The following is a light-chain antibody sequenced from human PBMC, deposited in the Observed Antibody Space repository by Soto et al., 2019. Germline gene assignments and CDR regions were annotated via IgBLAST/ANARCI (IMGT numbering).Light chain of an antibody. Sequence: QPVLTQPPSASGTPGQRVTISCSGSSSNIGSNYVYWYHQLSGTAPKLLISRNNQRPSGVPDRFSGSKSGTSASLAISGLRSEDEADYYCAAWDDSLSGYVFGTGTKVTVL. V-gene: IGLV1-47*01. J-gene: IGLJ1*01. CDR1: SSNIGSNY. CDR3: AAWDDSLSGYV. CDR2: RNN.